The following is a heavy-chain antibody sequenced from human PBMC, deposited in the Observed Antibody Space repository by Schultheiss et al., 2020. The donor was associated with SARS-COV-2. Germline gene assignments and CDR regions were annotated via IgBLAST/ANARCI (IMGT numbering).Heavy chain of an antibody. CDR3: ARYSYYGSGSYTINYYYYGMDV. CDR2: IYYSGST. Sequence: GSLRLSCTVSGGSISSSSYYWGWIRQPPGQGLEWIGSIYYSGSTYYNPSLKSRVTISVDTSKNQFSLKLSSVTAADTAVYYCARYSYYGSGSYTINYYYYGMDVWGQGTTVTVSS. CDR1: GGSISSSSYY. J-gene: IGHJ6*02. D-gene: IGHD3-10*01. V-gene: IGHV4-39*01.